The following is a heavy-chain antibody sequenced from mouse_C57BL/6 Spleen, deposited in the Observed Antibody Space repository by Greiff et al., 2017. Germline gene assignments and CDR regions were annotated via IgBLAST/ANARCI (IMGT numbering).Heavy chain of an antibody. V-gene: IGHV1-54*01. CDR2: INPGSGGT. J-gene: IGHJ2*01. D-gene: IGHD1-1*01. Sequence: QVQLKQSGAELVRPGTSVKVSCKASGYAFTNYLIEWVKQRPGQGLEWIGVINPGSGGTNYNEKFKGKATLTADKSSSTAYMQLSSLTSEDSAVYFWARVTTVVATRDYWGQGTTLTVSS. CDR3: ARVTTVVATRDY. CDR1: GYAFTNYL.